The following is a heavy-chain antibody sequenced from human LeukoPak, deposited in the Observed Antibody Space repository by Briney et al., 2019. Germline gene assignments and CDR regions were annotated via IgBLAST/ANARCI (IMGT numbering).Heavy chain of an antibody. J-gene: IGHJ3*02. CDR3: AREGWELLRAFDI. D-gene: IGHD1-26*01. V-gene: IGHV1-2*02. CDR2: INPHSGGT. Sequence: SVKVSCKASGYTFTAHYIHWVRQAPGQGLAWMGWINPHSGGTNYAQKFQGRVTMTRDTSISVVYMELSSLRSDDTAVYYCAREGWELLRAFDIWGQGTMVTVSS. CDR1: GYTFTAHY.